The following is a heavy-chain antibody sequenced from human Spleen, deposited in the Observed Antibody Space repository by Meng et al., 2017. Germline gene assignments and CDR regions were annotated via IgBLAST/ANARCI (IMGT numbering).Heavy chain of an antibody. CDR1: GGSISSGGYY. Sequence: QVQLQYSGPGLVKLTPTLSLTCHVSGGSISSGGYYWSWIRKHPGKGLEWIGHMYYSGSTYYNPSLKSRVTISVDTSQNQFSLKLSSVTAADTPVYYCAANRDGFDPWGQGTLVTVSS. CDR2: MYYSGST. J-gene: IGHJ5*02. V-gene: IGHV4-31*03. CDR3: AANRDGFDP.